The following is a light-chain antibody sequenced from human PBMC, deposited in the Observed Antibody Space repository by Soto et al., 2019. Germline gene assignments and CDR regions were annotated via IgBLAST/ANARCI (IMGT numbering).Light chain of an antibody. CDR3: QQYDDWLRLT. V-gene: IGKV3D-15*01. J-gene: IGKJ4*01. CDR2: GAS. CDR1: QSVSNN. Sequence: EIVLTQSPGTLSLSPGVRATLSFRSIQSVSNNYLAWYQQKPGQAPRLLIFGASYRATGIPARFSGSGSGTEFNLTISSLQSEDFAVYFCQQYDDWLRLTFGGGTKVDIK.